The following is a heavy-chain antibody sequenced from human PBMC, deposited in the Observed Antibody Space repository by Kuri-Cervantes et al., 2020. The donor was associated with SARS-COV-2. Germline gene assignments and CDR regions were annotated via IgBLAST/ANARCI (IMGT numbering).Heavy chain of an antibody. CDR3: ARRLRDYYYGMDV. Sequence: GGSLRLSCAASGFTFSSYAMSWVRQAPGKGLEWVSAISGSGGSTYYADSVKGRFTISRDNSKNTLYLQMNSLRAEDTAVYYCARRLRDYYYGMDVWGQGTTVTVSS. J-gene: IGHJ6*02. D-gene: IGHD3-22*01. CDR1: GFTFSSYA. V-gene: IGHV3-23*01. CDR2: ISGSGGST.